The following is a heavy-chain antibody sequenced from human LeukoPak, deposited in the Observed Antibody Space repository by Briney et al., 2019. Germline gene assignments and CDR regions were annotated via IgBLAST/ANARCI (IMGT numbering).Heavy chain of an antibody. Sequence: GASVKVSCKASGYTFTSYYMHWVRQAPGQGLEWMGWINTNTGNPTYAQGFTGRFVFSLDTSVSTAYLQISSLKAKDTAVYYCARGATHTDRPDSYFDYWGQGTLVTVSS. J-gene: IGHJ4*02. CDR1: GYTFTSYY. V-gene: IGHV7-4-1*02. CDR2: INTNTGNP. CDR3: ARGATHTDRPDSYFDY. D-gene: IGHD2-15*01.